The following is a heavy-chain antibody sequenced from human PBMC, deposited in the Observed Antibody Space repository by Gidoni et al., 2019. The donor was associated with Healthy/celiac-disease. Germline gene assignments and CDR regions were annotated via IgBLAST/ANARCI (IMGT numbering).Heavy chain of an antibody. D-gene: IGHD4-17*01. CDR3: AISARLRGGY. Sequence: QVQLVQSGAEVKKPGASVKVSCKASGYTFTSYDINWVRQATGQGLEWMGWMNPNRGNTGYAQKFQGRVTMTRNTSISTAYMELSSLGSEGTAVYYCAISARLRGGYWGQGTLVTVSS. CDR2: MNPNRGNT. V-gene: IGHV1-8*01. J-gene: IGHJ4*02. CDR1: GYTFTSYD.